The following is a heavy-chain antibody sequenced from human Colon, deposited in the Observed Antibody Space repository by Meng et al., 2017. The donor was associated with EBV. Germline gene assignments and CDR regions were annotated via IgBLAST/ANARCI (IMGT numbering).Heavy chain of an antibody. J-gene: IGHJ5*02. D-gene: IGHD3-22*01. CDR3: ARYVFDSSSLYSNWFDP. CDR1: CGSSSSGTDY. V-gene: IGHV4-31*03. CDR2: IHYSGST. Sequence: QLQQHHAVPGRVKPSQTCSLTCTVSCGSSSSGTDYWGWIRQLPGKCLEWIAYIHYSGSTYYSPSLKSRVTISVDTSKNQLSLKLSSMTAADTAVYYCARYVFDSSSLYSNWFDPWGQGTLVTVSS.